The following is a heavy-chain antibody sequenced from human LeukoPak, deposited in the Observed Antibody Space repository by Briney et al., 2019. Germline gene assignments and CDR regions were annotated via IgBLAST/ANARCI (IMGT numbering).Heavy chain of an antibody. V-gene: IGHV3-48*02. Sequence: GGSLRLSCAASGFTFSSYSMNWVRQAPAKRLEWVSSISSTSTTIYYADSVKGRFTISRDNAKNSLYLQMNSLRDEDTAVYYCARTYGSGTNFDYWGQRTLVTVSS. CDR1: GFTFSSYS. D-gene: IGHD6-19*01. J-gene: IGHJ4*02. CDR3: ARTYGSGTNFDY. CDR2: ISSTSTTI.